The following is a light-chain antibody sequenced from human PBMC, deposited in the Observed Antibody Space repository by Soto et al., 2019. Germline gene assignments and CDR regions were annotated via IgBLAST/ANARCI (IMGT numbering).Light chain of an antibody. CDR2: RAS. Sequence: DIQMTQSPSTLSASVGDRVSSTYRASQSISIWLAWYQQKPGKAPNLLIYRASSLQGGVPSRFSGSGSGTEFTLTISGLQPDDFGTYYCQQYYSYPLTFGGGTKVDI. V-gene: IGKV1-5*03. CDR1: QSISIW. J-gene: IGKJ4*01. CDR3: QQYYSYPLT.